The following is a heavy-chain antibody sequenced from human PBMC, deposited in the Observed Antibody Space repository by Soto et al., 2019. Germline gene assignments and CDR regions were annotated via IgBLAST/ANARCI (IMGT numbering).Heavy chain of an antibody. V-gene: IGHV5-51*01. D-gene: IGHD6-6*01. CDR1: GYSFASYW. J-gene: IGHJ6*02. Sequence: ESLKISCQGSGYSFASYWIGWVRQMPGKDLAWMGIIYPGDSDTRYSPSFQGQVTISADKSLRTAYLQWTGLKASDTALYYCARTRSFTLGFYYDGMDVWGQGTTVTV. CDR3: ARTRSFTLGFYYDGMDV. CDR2: IYPGDSDT.